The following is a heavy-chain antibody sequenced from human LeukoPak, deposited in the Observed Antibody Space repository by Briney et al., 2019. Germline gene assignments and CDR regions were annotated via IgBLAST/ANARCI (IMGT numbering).Heavy chain of an antibody. Sequence: PGGSLRLSCAASGFTVSSNYMSWVRQAPGKGLEWVSVIYSGGSTYYADSVKGRFTISRDNSKNTLYLQMNSLRAEDTAVYYCAKDFGWYGIYYFDYWGQGTLVTVSS. J-gene: IGHJ4*02. D-gene: IGHD2-15*01. CDR3: AKDFGWYGIYYFDY. CDR2: IYSGGST. V-gene: IGHV3-53*05. CDR1: GFTVSSNY.